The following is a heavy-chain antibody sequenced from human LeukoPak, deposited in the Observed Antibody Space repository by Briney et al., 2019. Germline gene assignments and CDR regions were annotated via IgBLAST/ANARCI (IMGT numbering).Heavy chain of an antibody. D-gene: IGHD3-9*01. Sequence: GGSLRLSCAASGFTFSSYAMSWVRQAPGKGLEWVSAISGSGGSTYYADSVKGRFTISRDNSKNTLYLQTNSLRAEDTAVYYCAKDLVGYDGILTGYYAFGMDVWGKGTTVTVSS. V-gene: IGHV3-23*01. J-gene: IGHJ6*04. CDR2: ISGSGGST. CDR1: GFTFSSYA. CDR3: AKDLVGYDGILTGYYAFGMDV.